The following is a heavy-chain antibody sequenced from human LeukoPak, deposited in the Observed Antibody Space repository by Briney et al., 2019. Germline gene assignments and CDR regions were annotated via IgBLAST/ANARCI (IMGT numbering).Heavy chain of an antibody. CDR1: GFTFSSYS. V-gene: IGHV3-21*01. Sequence: GGSLRLSCAASGFTFSSYSMNWVRQAPGKGLEWVSSISSSSSYIYYADSVKGRFTISRDNAKNSLYLQMNSLRAEDTAVYYCARDPLPTMVRVSLFDPWGQGTLVTVSS. CDR3: ARDPLPTMVRVSLFDP. J-gene: IGHJ5*02. D-gene: IGHD3-10*01. CDR2: ISSSSSYI.